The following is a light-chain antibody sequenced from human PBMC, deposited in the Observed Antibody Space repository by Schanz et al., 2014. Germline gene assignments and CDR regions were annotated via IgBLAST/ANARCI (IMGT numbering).Light chain of an antibody. CDR3: QQRNYWPIT. CDR2: GAS. Sequence: VVVTQSPGTLSVSPGERATLSCRASQSVSSSYLAWYQQKPGQAPRLLIYGASSRATGIPDRFSGSGSGTDFTLTISSLEPEDFAVYYCQQRNYWPITFGQGTRLEIK. CDR1: QSVSSSY. V-gene: IGKV3D-20*02. J-gene: IGKJ5*01.